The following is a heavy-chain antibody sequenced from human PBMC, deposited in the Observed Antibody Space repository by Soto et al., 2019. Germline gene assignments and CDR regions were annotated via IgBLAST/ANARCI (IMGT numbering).Heavy chain of an antibody. V-gene: IGHV4-30-2*01. J-gene: IGHJ4*02. D-gene: IGHD1-26*01. Sequence: PSETLSLTCAVSGGSISSGGYSWSWIRQPPGKGLEWIGYIYHSGSTYYNPSLKSRVTISVDWSKNQFSMKLSSVTAADTAVYYCARDSGSYGGFDYWGQGTLVTVSS. CDR3: ARDSGSYGGFDY. CDR2: IYHSGST. CDR1: GGSISSGGYS.